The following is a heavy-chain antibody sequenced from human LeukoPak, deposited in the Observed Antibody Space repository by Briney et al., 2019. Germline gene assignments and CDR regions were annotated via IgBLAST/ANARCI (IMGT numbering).Heavy chain of an antibody. V-gene: IGHV3-7*01. CDR3: AKDEMSTFYGDYVDY. CDR1: GFTFSSYW. D-gene: IGHD4-17*01. CDR2: IKGDGSET. J-gene: IGHJ4*02. Sequence: GSLRLSCAASGFTFSSYWMTWVRQAPGKGLEWVADIKGDGSETSYVDSVKGRFTISRDNSKNTLYLQMNSLRAEDTAVYYCAKDEMSTFYGDYVDYWGQGTLVTVSS.